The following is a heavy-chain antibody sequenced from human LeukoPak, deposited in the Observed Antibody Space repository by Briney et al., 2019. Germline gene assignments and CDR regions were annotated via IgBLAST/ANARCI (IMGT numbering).Heavy chain of an antibody. CDR3: ARDLDSGSYFNIVPDY. J-gene: IGHJ4*02. CDR1: GFTFSSYA. V-gene: IGHV3-30-3*01. CDR2: ISYDGSNK. Sequence: GGSLRLSCAASGFTFSSYAMHWVRQAPGKGLEWVAVISYDGSNKYYADSVKGRFTISRDNSKNTLYLQMNSLRAEDTAVYYCARDLDSGSYFNIVPDYWGQGNLVTVSS. D-gene: IGHD1-26*01.